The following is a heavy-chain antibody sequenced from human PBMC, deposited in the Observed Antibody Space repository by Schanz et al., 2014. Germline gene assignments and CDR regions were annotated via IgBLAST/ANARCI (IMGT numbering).Heavy chain of an antibody. CDR1: GITFSNHA. Sequence: EVQLVESGGGLVQPGRSLRLSCAASGITFSNHAMSWVRQAPGKGLEWVSAISGSGDNTFYADSVRGRFTISRDNSRNTLYLQMNSLRAEDTAVYYCAKDFTGSGIFFNSWGQGTLVSVSS. J-gene: IGHJ5*01. D-gene: IGHD3-10*01. V-gene: IGHV3-23*04. CDR2: ISGSGDNT. CDR3: AKDFTGSGIFFNS.